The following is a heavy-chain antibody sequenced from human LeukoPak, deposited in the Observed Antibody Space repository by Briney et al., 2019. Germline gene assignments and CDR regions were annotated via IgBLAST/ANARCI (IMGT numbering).Heavy chain of an antibody. CDR1: GYTFTGYY. J-gene: IGHJ4*02. D-gene: IGHD3-22*01. Sequence: ASVKVSCKASGYTFTGYYMHWVRQAPGQGLERMGWINPNSGGTNYAQKFQGRVTMTRDTSISTAYMELSRLRSDDAAVYYCESSGTYYSSGYHDYWGQGTLVTVSS. CDR2: INPNSGGT. V-gene: IGHV1-2*02. CDR3: ESSGTYYSSGYHDY.